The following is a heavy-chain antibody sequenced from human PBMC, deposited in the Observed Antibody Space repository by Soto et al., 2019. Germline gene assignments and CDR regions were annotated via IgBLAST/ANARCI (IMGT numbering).Heavy chain of an antibody. CDR1: GFTFSSYW. J-gene: IGHJ4*02. D-gene: IGHD2-2*01. CDR2: INSDGSST. V-gene: IGHV3-74*01. CDR3: ASDLIVPPATNY. Sequence: EVQLVESGGGLVQPGGSLRLSCAASGFTFSSYWMHWVRQAPGKGLVWVSRINSDGSSTSYADSVKGRFTSSRYNAKNTLYLQMNSLRAEDTAVYYCASDLIVPPATNYWGQGTLVTVSS.